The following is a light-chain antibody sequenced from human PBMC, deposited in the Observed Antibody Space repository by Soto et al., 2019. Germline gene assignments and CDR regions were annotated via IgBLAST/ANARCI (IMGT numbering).Light chain of an antibody. CDR3: QVWDSSSDLP. Sequence: SYELTQPPSVSVAPGKTARITCGGNNIGSKSVHWYQQKPGQAPVLVIYYDSDRPSGIPERFSGSNSGNTATLTISRVEAGDEADCYCQVWDSSSDLPFGGGTKLTVL. J-gene: IGLJ2*01. CDR1: NIGSKS. V-gene: IGLV3-21*04. CDR2: YDS.